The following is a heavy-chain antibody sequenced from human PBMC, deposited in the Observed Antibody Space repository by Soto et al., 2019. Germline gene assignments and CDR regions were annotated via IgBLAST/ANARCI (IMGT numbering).Heavy chain of an antibody. CDR3: ARQMVVAAQYYYYMDV. CDR1: GYSFTSYW. D-gene: IGHD2-15*01. Sequence: PGESLKISCKCSGYSFTSYWIVWVRQMPGKGLEWMGIIYPGDSDTRYSPSFQGQVTISADKSISTAYLQWSSLKASDTAMYYCARQMVVAAQYYYYMDVWGKGTTVTVSS. V-gene: IGHV5-51*01. J-gene: IGHJ6*03. CDR2: IYPGDSDT.